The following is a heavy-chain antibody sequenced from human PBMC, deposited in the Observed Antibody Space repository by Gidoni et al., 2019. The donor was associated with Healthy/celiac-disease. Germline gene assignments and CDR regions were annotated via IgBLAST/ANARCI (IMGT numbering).Heavy chain of an antibody. CDR2: IYYSGST. CDR3: ARGDYYDSSDLDI. CDR1: GGSVSSGSYY. V-gene: IGHV4-61*01. D-gene: IGHD3-22*01. J-gene: IGHJ3*02. Sequence: QVQLQESGPGLVKPSETLSLTCTVSGGSVSSGSYYWSWIRQPPGKGLEWIGYIYYSGSTNYNPSLKSRVTISVDTSKNQFSLKLSSVTAADTAVYYCARGDYYDSSDLDIWGQGTMVTVSS.